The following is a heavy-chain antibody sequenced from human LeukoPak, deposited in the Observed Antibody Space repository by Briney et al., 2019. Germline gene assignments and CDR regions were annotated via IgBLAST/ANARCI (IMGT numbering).Heavy chain of an antibody. CDR1: GFTFSSYG. CDR3: AKDKLQLFYFGY. J-gene: IGHJ4*02. D-gene: IGHD5-18*01. Sequence: GGSLRLSCAASGFTFSSYGMHWVRQAPGKGLEWVAVISYDGSNKYYADSVKGRFTISRDNSKNTLYLQMNSLRAEDTAVYYCAKDKLQLFYFGYWGQGTLVTVSS. CDR2: ISYDGSNK. V-gene: IGHV3-30*18.